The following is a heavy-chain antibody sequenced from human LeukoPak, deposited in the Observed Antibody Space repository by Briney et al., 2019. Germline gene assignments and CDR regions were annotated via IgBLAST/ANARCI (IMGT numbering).Heavy chain of an antibody. Sequence: PSETLSLTCTVSGDSFTSVTDYWAWLRQPPGKGLEWIASGDYSGGTYYNPSLESRVAISADMSKNQISLKLTSVTGADTAVYYCARPGSSFDSFDYRGQGTLVTVSS. CDR1: GDSFTSVTDY. CDR3: ARPGSSFDSFDY. D-gene: IGHD6-6*01. J-gene: IGHJ4*02. CDR2: GDYSGGT. V-gene: IGHV4-39*07.